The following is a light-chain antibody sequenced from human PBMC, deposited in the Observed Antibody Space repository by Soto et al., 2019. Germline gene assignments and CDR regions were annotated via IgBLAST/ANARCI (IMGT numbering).Light chain of an antibody. J-gene: IGKJ2*01. CDR2: AAS. Sequence: EIVLTQSPGTLSLSPGERATLSCRASQYMTRTYIAWYQQKPGQAPRLLIYAASNRANGIPDKFSGSGSGTDYSLTITRLEPEDSAVYYCHQYDKAPQTFGQGTKVEIK. CDR1: QYMTRTY. CDR3: HQYDKAPQT. V-gene: IGKV3-20*01.